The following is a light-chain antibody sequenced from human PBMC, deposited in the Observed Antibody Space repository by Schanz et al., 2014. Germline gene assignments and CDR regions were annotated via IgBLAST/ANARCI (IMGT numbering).Light chain of an antibody. V-gene: IGLV7-43*01. Sequence: QAVVTQEPSLTVSPGETVTLTCASDTGGVTSAFFPNWFQQKPGQAPRTLIYSISIKHSWTPARFSGSLVGGKAALTLSDVQPEDEADYYCLLYYGGAPVFGGGTKLTVL. J-gene: IGLJ3*02. CDR1: TGGVTSAFF. CDR3: LLYYGGAPV. CDR2: SIS.